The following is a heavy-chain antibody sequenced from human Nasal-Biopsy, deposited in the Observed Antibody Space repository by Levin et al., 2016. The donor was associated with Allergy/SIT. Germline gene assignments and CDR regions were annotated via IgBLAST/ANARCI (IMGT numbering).Heavy chain of an antibody. V-gene: IGHV3-30*02. CDR2: VRYHGGDT. D-gene: IGHD6-25*01. CDR3: VRASKSSMSASAAGLGY. Sequence: GESLKISCAASGFTFSDFGMSWVRQTPGKGLEWLAFVRYHGGDTFYRDSVKGRFTISRDNSENTLYLQMNSLRAEDTAWYFCVRASKSSMSASAAGLGYWGQGVLVTVSS. CDR1: GFTFSDFG. J-gene: IGHJ4*02.